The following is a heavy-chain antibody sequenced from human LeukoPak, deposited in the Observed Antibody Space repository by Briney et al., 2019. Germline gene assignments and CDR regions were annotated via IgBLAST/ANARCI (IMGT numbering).Heavy chain of an antibody. V-gene: IGHV4-4*02. CDR2: ISHDGTT. CDR1: GVSIDITNY. D-gene: IGHD3-22*01. CDR3: TREDRPFCPFAY. Sequence: PSETLSLTCGVSGVSIDITNYWSWVRQAPGKGLEWIGEISHDGTTNHNPSLRSRVAMSLDRANNQFSLSLTSVTAADTAVYYCTREDRPFCPFAYWGQGVLVTVSS. J-gene: IGHJ4*02.